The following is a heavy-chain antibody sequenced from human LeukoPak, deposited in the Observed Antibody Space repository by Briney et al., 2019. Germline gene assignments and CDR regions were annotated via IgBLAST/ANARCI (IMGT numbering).Heavy chain of an antibody. V-gene: IGHV4-39*07. Sequence: PSETLSLTCTVSGGSISSSSYYWSWIRQPPGKGLEWIGEINHSGSTNYNPSLKSRVTISVDTSKNQFSLKLSSVTAADTAVYYCARGVPGSGLFWYYYYGMDVWGQGTTVTVSS. D-gene: IGHD6-19*01. CDR2: INHSGST. CDR3: ARGVPGSGLFWYYYYGMDV. J-gene: IGHJ6*02. CDR1: GGSISSSSYY.